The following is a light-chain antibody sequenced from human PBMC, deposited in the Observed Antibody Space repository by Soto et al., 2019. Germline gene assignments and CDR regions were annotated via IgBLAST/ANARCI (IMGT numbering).Light chain of an antibody. J-gene: IGKJ2*01. V-gene: IGKV3-15*01. CDR3: QQYNNLPPHP. CDR2: GAS. Sequence: MTQSPSTLSASVGDRVTITCRASQSVNTNLAWYQTKPGRAPRLLIHGASTRATGIPARFSGSGSGTEFALNISSLQSEDFAVYYWQQYNNLPPHPFGQGTKLEIK. CDR1: QSVNTN.